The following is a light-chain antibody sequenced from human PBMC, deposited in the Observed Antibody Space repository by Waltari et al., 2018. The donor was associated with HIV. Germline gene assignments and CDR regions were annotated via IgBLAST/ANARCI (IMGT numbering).Light chain of an antibody. CDR2: GAS. CDR3: QQYGSSPRYT. Sequence: EIVFTQSPGTLSLSPGERATLPCRASQSVSSSDLAWSQQKRGQAPRLLIYGASSRATGIPDRFSGSGSGADFTLTISRLEPEDFAVYYCQQYGSSPRYTFGQGTRLEIK. V-gene: IGKV3-20*01. J-gene: IGKJ2*01. CDR1: QSVSSSD.